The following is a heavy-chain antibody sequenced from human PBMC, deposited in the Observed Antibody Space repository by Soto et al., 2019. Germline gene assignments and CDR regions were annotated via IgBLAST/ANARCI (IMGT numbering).Heavy chain of an antibody. CDR2: IYSGGST. V-gene: IGHV3-66*04. Sequence: EVQLVESGGGLVQPGGSLRLSCAVSGFIVSSHYMSWVRQAPGKGLEWVSVIYSGGSTYYADSVKGRFTISRDNSKNTLYLQMNSLRAEVSAVYYGAQHDWFDPWGQGTLVTVSS. CDR3: AQHDWFDP. J-gene: IGHJ5*02. CDR1: GFIVSSHY.